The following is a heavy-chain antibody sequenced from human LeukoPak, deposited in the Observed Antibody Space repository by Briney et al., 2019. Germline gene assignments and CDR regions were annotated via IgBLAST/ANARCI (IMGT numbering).Heavy chain of an antibody. Sequence: GGSLRLPCAASGFTFDDYDMPWVRQAPGRGGKWVSGINWKGGTTRSADSVKGRFTISRDNARNSLYLQINSLRAEDTALYHCARAVRGQIADCSGGTCYSGIDYYYYYMDVWGKGTTVTVSS. V-gene: IGHV3-20*01. CDR3: ARAVRGQIADCSGGTCYSGIDYYYYYMDV. J-gene: IGHJ6*03. D-gene: IGHD2-15*01. CDR2: INWKGGTT. CDR1: GFTFDDYD.